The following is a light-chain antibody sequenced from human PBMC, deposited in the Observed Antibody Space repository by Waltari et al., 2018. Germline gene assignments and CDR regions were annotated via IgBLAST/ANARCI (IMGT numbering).Light chain of an antibody. V-gene: IGLV4-69*01. Sequence: QLVLTQSPSASASLGASVKLTCTLSSGHSTNVVAWLQQQPEKGPRFLMKVNSAGSHTKGDEIPDRFSCSSSGAERYLTISSLQSEDETDYYCQTGGHGTWVFGGGTKLTVL. J-gene: IGLJ3*02. CDR1: SGHSTNV. CDR2: VNSAGSH. CDR3: QTGGHGTWV.